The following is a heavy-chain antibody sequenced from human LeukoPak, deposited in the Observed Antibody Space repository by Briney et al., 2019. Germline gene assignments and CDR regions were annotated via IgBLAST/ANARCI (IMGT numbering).Heavy chain of an antibody. CDR2: IYTSGST. CDR3: ARESKSYDGSGFYHDY. J-gene: IGHJ4*02. CDR1: GGSIRNYF. V-gene: IGHV4-4*07. Sequence: SETLSLTCSVSGGSIRNYFWSWIRQPAGEGLEWIGRIYTSGSTDYNPSLRSRVTMSVDTSRNQFSLKLTSMTAADTAVYYCARESKSYDGSGFYHDYWGQGTLFAVSS. D-gene: IGHD3-22*01.